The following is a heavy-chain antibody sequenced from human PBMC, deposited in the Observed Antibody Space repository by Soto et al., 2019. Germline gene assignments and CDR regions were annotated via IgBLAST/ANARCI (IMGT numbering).Heavy chain of an antibody. V-gene: IGHV2-5*08. D-gene: IGHD3-10*01. Sequence: TLSLTCAVSGGSIDSGAFSLSWIRQPPGKALEWLALIYWDDDTRFSPSLNSRLAITKDTSKSQVVLTMTHMDPVDTATYYCAHRPGFSMAFDYWGPGSLVTAPQ. CDR3: AHRPGFSMAFDY. CDR1: GGSIDSGAFS. J-gene: IGHJ4*02. CDR2: IYWDDDT.